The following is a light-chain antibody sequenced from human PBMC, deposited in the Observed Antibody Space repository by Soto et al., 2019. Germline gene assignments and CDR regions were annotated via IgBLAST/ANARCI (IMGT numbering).Light chain of an antibody. V-gene: IGKV3-15*01. CDR2: GAS. Sequence: EIVMTQSPATLSVSPGERATLSCRASQSVSSNLAWYQQKPGQAHRLLIYGASTRATGIPARFSGSGSGTEFTLTISSLQSEDVAVYYCQQYNNWPAYTFGQGTKVEIK. J-gene: IGKJ2*01. CDR3: QQYNNWPAYT. CDR1: QSVSSN.